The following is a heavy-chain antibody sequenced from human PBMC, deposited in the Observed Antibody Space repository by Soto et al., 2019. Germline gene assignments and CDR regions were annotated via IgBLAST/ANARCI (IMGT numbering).Heavy chain of an antibody. D-gene: IGHD3-3*01. CDR1: GGSISSYY. Sequence: SETLSLTCTVSGGSISSYYWSWIRQPAGKGLEWIGRIYTSGSTNYNPSLKSRVTMSVDTSKNQFSLKLSSVTAADTAVYYCATTNYDFWSGYYGWWFDPWGQGTLVTVSS. CDR3: ATTNYDFWSGYYGWWFDP. V-gene: IGHV4-4*07. CDR2: IYTSGST. J-gene: IGHJ5*02.